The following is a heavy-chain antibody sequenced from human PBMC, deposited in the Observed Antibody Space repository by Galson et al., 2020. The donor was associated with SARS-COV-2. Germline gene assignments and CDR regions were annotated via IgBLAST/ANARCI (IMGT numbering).Heavy chain of an antibody. D-gene: IGHD6-19*01. V-gene: IGHV4-39*07. J-gene: IGHJ4*02. CDR3: ARVADSSGWYMAYFDY. CDR2: IYYSGST. Sequence: SEPLSLTCTVPGGPTSSSSYYWGWIRQPPGKGLEWIGSIYYSGSTYYNPSLKSRVTISVDTSKNQFSLKLSSVTAADTAVYYCARVADSSGWYMAYFDYLGQGTLVTVSS. CDR1: GGPTSSSSYY.